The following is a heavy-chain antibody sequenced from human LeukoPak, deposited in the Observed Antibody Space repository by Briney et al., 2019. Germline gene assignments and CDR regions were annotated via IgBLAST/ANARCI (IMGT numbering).Heavy chain of an antibody. V-gene: IGHV3-23*01. D-gene: IGHD3-9*01. CDR2: ITSTGDST. Sequence: QPGGSLRLACAASGFTFTSYWMHWVRQAPGKGLEWVSTITSTGDSTYYADSVKGRFTISRDNSKNTLYLQMNSLRAEDTAVYYCAKVLRYFMDVWGQGTTVTVSS. CDR1: GFTFTSYW. CDR3: AKVLRYFMDV. J-gene: IGHJ6*02.